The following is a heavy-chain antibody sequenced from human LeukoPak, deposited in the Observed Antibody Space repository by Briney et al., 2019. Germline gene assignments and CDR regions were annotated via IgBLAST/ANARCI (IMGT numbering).Heavy chain of an antibody. CDR3: AKELGSNWYVHFDY. V-gene: IGHV4-34*01. J-gene: IGHJ4*02. CDR1: GGSFSGYH. D-gene: IGHD6-13*01. CDR2: INPSGST. Sequence: PSETLSLTCAVYGGSFSGYHWTWIRQSPGKGLEWIGDINPSGSTYYNPSLKSRLTISVDTSKNQFSLKLRSVTAADTAVYYCAKELGSNWYVHFDYWGQGILVTVSS.